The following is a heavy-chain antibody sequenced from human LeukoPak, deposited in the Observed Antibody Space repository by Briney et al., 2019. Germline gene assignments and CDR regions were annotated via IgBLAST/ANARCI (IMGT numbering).Heavy chain of an antibody. J-gene: IGHJ4*02. Sequence: GGSLRLSRAASGFTFSSYIMNWVRQAPGKGLEWVSYISSSSSTTYYADSVKGRFTISRDNAKNSLYLQMNSLRAEDTAVYYCARDLSPRYDSSGYDYWGQGTLVTVSS. V-gene: IGHV3-48*01. CDR1: GFTFSSYI. CDR3: ARDLSPRYDSSGYDY. D-gene: IGHD3-22*01. CDR2: ISSSSSTT.